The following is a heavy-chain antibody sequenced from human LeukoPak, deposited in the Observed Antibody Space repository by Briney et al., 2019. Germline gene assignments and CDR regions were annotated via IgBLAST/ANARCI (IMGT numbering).Heavy chain of an antibody. V-gene: IGHV1-18*01. CDR3: ARVYCSSTSCSLLDDY. Sequence: ASVKVSCKASGYTFTSYGISWVRQAPGQGLEWMGWISAYNGNTNYAQKLQGRVTMTTDTSTSTAYMELRSLRSDDTAVYYCARVYCSSTSCSLLDDYWGQGTLVTVSS. J-gene: IGHJ4*02. CDR2: ISAYNGNT. CDR1: GYTFTSYG. D-gene: IGHD2-2*01.